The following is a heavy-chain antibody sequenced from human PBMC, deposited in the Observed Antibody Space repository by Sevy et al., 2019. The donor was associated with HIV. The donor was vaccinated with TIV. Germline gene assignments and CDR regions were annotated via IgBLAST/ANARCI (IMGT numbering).Heavy chain of an antibody. J-gene: IGHJ4*02. D-gene: IGHD3-22*01. CDR2: FDPEDGET. CDR3: ASTRDYFDNSASYFDY. CDR1: GKTLTDIS. Sequence: ASVKVSCKVSGKTLTDISIHWVRQAPGKGLEWMVSFDPEDGETTYAQNFQDRVIVTEDTSTDTAYMELSSLRFEDTPVYYCASTRDYFDNSASYFDYWGQGTLVTVSS. V-gene: IGHV1-24*01.